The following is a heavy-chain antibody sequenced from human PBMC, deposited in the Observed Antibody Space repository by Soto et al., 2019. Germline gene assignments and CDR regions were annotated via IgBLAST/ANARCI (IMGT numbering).Heavy chain of an antibody. CDR2: ISYDGNNK. V-gene: IGHV3-30*18. CDR3: AKSPGMYYYDSSGYYHYDY. D-gene: IGHD3-22*01. Sequence: PGGSLRLSCAASEFTFSNYAMHWVRQAPGKGLQWLAVISYDGNNKYYADSVEGRFTISRDNSKNTVYLQMNSLRLEDTAVYYCAKSPGMYYYDSSGYYHYDYWGQGTLVTVSS. CDR1: EFTFSNYA. J-gene: IGHJ4*02.